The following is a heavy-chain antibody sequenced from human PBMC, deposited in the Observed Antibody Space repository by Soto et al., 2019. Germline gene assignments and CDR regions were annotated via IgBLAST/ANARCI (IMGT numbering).Heavy chain of an antibody. CDR3: AKCQGIRLDYYYYAIDV. V-gene: IGHV3-23*01. CDR2: ISGSGSGT. Sequence: PGGSLRLSCAASGFTFNKHAMAWVRQAPGKGLEWVSGISGSGSGTNFADSVKGRFTISRDKSKNTMYLQLNSLRAEDTAVYYCAKCQGIRLDYYYYAIDVWGQGTTVTVSS. D-gene: IGHD5-18*01. CDR1: GFTFNKHA. J-gene: IGHJ6*02.